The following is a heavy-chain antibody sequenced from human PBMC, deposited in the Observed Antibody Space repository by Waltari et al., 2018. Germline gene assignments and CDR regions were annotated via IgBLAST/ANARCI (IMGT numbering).Heavy chain of an antibody. CDR1: GGTFSSHA. V-gene: IGHV1-69*12. CDR2: IIPIFGTA. Sequence: QVQLVQSGAEVKKPGSSVKVSCKASGGTFSSHAISWVRQAPGQGLEWMGGIIPIFGTANYAQKFQGRGTITADESTSTAYMELSSLRSEDTAVYYCASGGAGYDFWSGSFYDYWGQGTLVTVSS. CDR3: ASGGAGYDFWSGSFYDY. J-gene: IGHJ4*02. D-gene: IGHD3-3*01.